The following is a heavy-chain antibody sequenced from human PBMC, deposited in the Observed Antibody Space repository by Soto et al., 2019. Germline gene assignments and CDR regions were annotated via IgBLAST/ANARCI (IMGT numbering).Heavy chain of an antibody. D-gene: IGHD5-18*01. V-gene: IGHV1-69*13. CDR1: GGTFSSYA. CDR2: IIPIFGTA. CDR3: ASKQSAMDTYYFDY. Sequence: GASVKVSCKASGGTFSSYAISWVRQAPGQGLEWMGGIIPIFGTANYAQKFQGRVTITADESTSTAYMELSSLRSEDTAVYYCASKQSAMDTYYFDYWGQGTLVTVSS. J-gene: IGHJ4*02.